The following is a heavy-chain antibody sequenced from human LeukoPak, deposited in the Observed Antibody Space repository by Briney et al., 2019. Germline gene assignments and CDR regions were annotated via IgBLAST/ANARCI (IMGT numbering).Heavy chain of an antibody. CDR2: INSRGSDE. J-gene: IGHJ4*02. CDR1: GFTFRTYS. V-gene: IGHV3-21*01. Sequence: GSLRLSCTASGFTFRTYSMNWVRQAPGKGLEWVSSINSRGSDEYYADSVKGRFTISRDNAKNSLYLQMNSLRAEDTAVYYCAREGSIVPHQDLDSWGQGTLVTVSS. D-gene: IGHD2-8*01. CDR3: AREGSIVPHQDLDS.